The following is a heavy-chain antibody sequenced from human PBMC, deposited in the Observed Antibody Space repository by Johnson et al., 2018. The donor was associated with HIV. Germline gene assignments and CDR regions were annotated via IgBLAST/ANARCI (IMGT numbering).Heavy chain of an antibody. D-gene: IGHD1-1*01. CDR3: ATDHAEGCGPRTSARPCNAFDI. V-gene: IGHV3-30*04. CDR2: ISYDGRDA. CDR1: GFAFSSYA. J-gene: IGHJ3*02. Sequence: QMQLVESGGGVVQPGTSLRLSCTASGFAFSSYALHWVRQAPGKGLEWVAVISYDGRDAYYADSVKGRFTSSRDNSKNTLYLQMNSLRAEDTAVYYCATDHAEGCGPRTSARPCNAFDIWGQGTMVTVSS.